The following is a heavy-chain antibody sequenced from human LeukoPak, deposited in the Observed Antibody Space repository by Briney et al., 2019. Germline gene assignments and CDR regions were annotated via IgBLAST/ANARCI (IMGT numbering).Heavy chain of an antibody. CDR2: ISWNSGSI. V-gene: IGHV3-9*01. J-gene: IGHJ3*02. CDR3: AKDRLRQAAGDDAFDI. CDR1: GFTFDDYA. D-gene: IGHD6-13*01. Sequence: GGSLRLSCASSGFTFDDYAMHWVRQAPGKGLEWVSGISWNSGSIGYADSVKGRFTISRDNAKNSLYLQMNSLRAEDTALYYCAKDRLRQAAGDDAFDIWGQGTMVTVSS.